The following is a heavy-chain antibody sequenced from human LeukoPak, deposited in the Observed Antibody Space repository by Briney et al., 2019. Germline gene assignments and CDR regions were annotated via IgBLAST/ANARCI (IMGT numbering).Heavy chain of an antibody. CDR3: ARLRYCSGGSCYRIFDY. CDR2: IYPGDSDT. D-gene: IGHD2-15*01. Sequence: GESLKIPCKGSGYSFTSYWIGWVRQMPGKGLEWMGIIYPGDSDTRYSPSFQGQVTISADKSISTAYLQWSSLKASDTAMYYCARLRYCSGGSCYRIFDYWGQGTLVTVSS. CDR1: GYSFTSYW. J-gene: IGHJ4*02. V-gene: IGHV5-51*01.